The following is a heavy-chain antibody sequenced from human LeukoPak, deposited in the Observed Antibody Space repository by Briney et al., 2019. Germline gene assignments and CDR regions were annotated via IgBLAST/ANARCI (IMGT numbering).Heavy chain of an antibody. CDR3: ASVGYSSCWYWAEYFQH. Sequence: GGSLRLSCAASGFTFSSYWMSWVRQAPGKGLEWVANIKQDGSEKYYVDSVKGRFTISRDNAENSLYLQMNSLRADDTAVYYCASVGYSSCWYWAEYFQHWGQGTLVTVSS. J-gene: IGHJ1*01. CDR1: GFTFSSYW. V-gene: IGHV3-7*01. D-gene: IGHD6-19*01. CDR2: IKQDGSEK.